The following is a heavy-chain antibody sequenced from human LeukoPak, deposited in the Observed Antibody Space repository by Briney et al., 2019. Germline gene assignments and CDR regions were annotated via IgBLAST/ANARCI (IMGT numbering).Heavy chain of an antibody. J-gene: IGHJ4*02. Sequence: PGGSLRLSCTGSGFPFSSYGMHWVRQTPGRGLKWVAFIRYDGKTEYQADSVKGRFTIAREDSHNTVHLHMKHLRPDDAAVYFRAKDLNTEVMQYFDSWGQGTLVSVSS. CDR1: GFPFSSYG. CDR2: IRYDGKTE. CDR3: AKDLNTEVMQYFDS. V-gene: IGHV3-30*02. D-gene: IGHD2-21*01.